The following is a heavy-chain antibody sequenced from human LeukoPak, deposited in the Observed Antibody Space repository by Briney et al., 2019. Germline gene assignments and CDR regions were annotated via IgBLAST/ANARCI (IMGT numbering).Heavy chain of an antibody. Sequence: ASVKVSCKASGYTFTGYYMHWVRQAPGQGLEWMGWINPNSGGTNYAQRFQGRVTMTRDTSISTAYMELSRLRSDDTAVYYCARGGNWNLDRSLSGMDVWGQGTTVTVSS. CDR2: INPNSGGT. J-gene: IGHJ6*02. D-gene: IGHD1-1*01. CDR1: GYTFTGYY. CDR3: ARGGNWNLDRSLSGMDV. V-gene: IGHV1-2*02.